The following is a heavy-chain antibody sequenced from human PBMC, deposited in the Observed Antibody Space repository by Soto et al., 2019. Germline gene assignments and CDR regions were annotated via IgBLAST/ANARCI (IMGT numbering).Heavy chain of an antibody. J-gene: IGHJ4*02. CDR2: INPSGGST. V-gene: IGHV1-46*03. Sequence: QVQLVQSGAEVKKPGASVKVSCKASGYTFTSYYMHWVRQAPGQGFEWMGIINPSGGSTSYAQKFQGRVTMTRDTSTSTVYMELSSLRSEDTAVYYCARTVTTELRVDYWGQGTLVTVSS. CDR1: GYTFTSYY. D-gene: IGHD4-17*01. CDR3: ARTVTTELRVDY.